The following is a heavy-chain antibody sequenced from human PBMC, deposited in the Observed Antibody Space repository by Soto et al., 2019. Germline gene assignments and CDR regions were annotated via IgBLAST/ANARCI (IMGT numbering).Heavy chain of an antibody. V-gene: IGHV1-3*01. Sequence: QVQLVQSGPEVKKPGAAVKVSCKASGDTFTNYAMHWVRQAPGQRLEWMGWINAGNGNTKYSQKFQGRVTITRDTSASTAYMELSSLRSEDTAVYYCARDPSRRGNYRPFDYWGQGTLVTVSS. CDR1: GDTFTNYA. CDR2: INAGNGNT. CDR3: ARDPSRRGNYRPFDY. D-gene: IGHD3-16*02. J-gene: IGHJ4*02.